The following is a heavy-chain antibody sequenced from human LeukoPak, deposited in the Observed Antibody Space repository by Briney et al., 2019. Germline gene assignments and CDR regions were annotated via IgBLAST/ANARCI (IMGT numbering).Heavy chain of an antibody. CDR1: GFVFDEHG. CDR2: INHSGST. CDR3: ARGRGYDYVWGSYFDY. J-gene: IGHJ4*02. Sequence: GSLRLSCTASGFVFDEHGMTWVRQVPGKGLEWIGEINHSGSTNYNPSLKSRVTISVDTSKNQFSLKLSSVTAADTAVYYCARGRGYDYVWGSYFDYWGQGTLVTVSS. D-gene: IGHD3-16*01. V-gene: IGHV4-34*01.